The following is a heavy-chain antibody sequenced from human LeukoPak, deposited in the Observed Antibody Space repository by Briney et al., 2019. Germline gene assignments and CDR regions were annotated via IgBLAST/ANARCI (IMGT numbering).Heavy chain of an antibody. CDR3: AKDILSRYYYDSSPFDY. Sequence: GGSLRLSCAASGFTFDDYAMDWVRQASGKGLEWVSGISWNSVRIAYADSVKGRFTISRDNSKNTLYLQMNSLRAEDTAVYYCAKDILSRYYYDSSPFDYWGQGTLVTVSS. J-gene: IGHJ4*02. CDR2: ISWNSVRI. CDR1: GFTFDDYA. V-gene: IGHV3-9*01. D-gene: IGHD3-22*01.